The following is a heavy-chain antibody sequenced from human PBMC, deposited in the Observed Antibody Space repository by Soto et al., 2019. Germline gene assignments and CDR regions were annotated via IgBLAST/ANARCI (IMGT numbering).Heavy chain of an antibody. V-gene: IGHV3-66*01. CDR3: AREGGYYYDSSGYSNY. CDR1: GFTVNSNY. CDR2: IYSGGST. D-gene: IGHD3-22*01. J-gene: IGHJ4*02. Sequence: GGSLRLSCAASGFTVNSNYMSWVRQAPGKGLEWVSTIYSGGSTYYADSVEGRFTISRDNSKNTLYLQMNSLRAEDTAVYYCAREGGYYYDSSGYSNYWGQGTLVTVSS.